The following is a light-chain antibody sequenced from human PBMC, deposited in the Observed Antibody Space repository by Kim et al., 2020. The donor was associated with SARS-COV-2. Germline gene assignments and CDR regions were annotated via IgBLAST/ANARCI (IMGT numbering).Light chain of an antibody. CDR3: QQHTTSPPAYT. J-gene: IGKJ2*01. CDR2: GTS. V-gene: IGKV3-20*01. CDR1: QSVNTNF. Sequence: EVLLTQSPGTLSLSPGERATLSCRASQSVNTNFLDWYQQKPGQAPKVLIYGTSRRATGIPDRFSGSGSGTDFTLTISSLEPEDLAVYYCQQHTTSPPAYTFGQGTKLEIK.